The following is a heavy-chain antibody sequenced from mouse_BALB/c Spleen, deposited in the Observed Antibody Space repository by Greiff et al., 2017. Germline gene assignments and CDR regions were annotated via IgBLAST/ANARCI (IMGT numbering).Heavy chain of an antibody. CDR3: AFPRLGYYAMDY. D-gene: IGHD4-1*01. CDR1: GFNIKDYY. J-gene: IGHJ4*01. CDR2: IDPENGNT. Sequence: EVQLQQSGAELVRPGALVKLSCKASGFNIKDYYMHWVKQRPEQGLEWIGWIDPENGNTIYDPKFQGKASITADTSSNTAYLQLSSLTSEDTAVYYCAFPRLGYYAMDYWGQGTTLTVSS. V-gene: IGHV14-1*02.